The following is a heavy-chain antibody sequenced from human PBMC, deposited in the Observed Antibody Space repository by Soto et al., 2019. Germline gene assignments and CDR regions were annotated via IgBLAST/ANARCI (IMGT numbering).Heavy chain of an antibody. V-gene: IGHV3-30*18. CDR3: AKDQASGQGSFDS. J-gene: IGHJ4*02. Sequence: GWSLRLSCAASVFTCNIYGMHWVRQAPDKGLEWVALISYDGSNQYYADSVKGRFTISRDNSKNTLFLQMNSLRADDTAVYYCAKDQASGQGSFDSWGQGTLVTVSS. CDR1: VFTCNIYG. CDR2: ISYDGSNQ.